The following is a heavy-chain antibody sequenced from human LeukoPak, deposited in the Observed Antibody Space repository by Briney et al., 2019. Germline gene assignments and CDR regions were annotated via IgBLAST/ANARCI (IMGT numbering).Heavy chain of an antibody. CDR2: ISGSGGST. V-gene: IGHV3-23*01. CDR1: EFTFSSYA. D-gene: IGHD3-9*01. CDR3: AKDLTTGYYDILTGYYNGNWFDP. Sequence: GGSVRLFCAASEFTFSSYAMSWVRQAPGKGLEWVSAISGSGGSTYYADSVKGRFTISRDNSKNTLYLQMNSLRAEDTAVYYCAKDLTTGYYDILTGYYNGNWFDPWGQGTPVAVSS. J-gene: IGHJ5*02.